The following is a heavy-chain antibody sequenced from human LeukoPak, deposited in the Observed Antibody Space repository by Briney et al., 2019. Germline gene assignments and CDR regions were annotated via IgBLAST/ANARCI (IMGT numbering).Heavy chain of an antibody. V-gene: IGHV1-24*01. CDR1: GYTLTELS. J-gene: IGHJ6*02. Sequence: GASVKVSCKVSGYTLTELSMHWVRQAPGKGLEWMGGFDPEDGETIYAQKFQGRVTMTEDTSTDTAYMELSSLRSEDTAVYYCATSVYCTNGVCPDMDVWGQGTTVTVSS. CDR3: ATSVYCTNGVCPDMDV. D-gene: IGHD2-8*01. CDR2: FDPEDGET.